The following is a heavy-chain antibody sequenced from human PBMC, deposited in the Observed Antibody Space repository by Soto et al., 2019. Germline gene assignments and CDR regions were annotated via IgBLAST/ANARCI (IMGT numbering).Heavy chain of an antibody. CDR2: IGTSGGRT. J-gene: IGHJ3*02. Sequence: EVQLLESGGGLVQPGGSLRLSCEASGFTFRSYVMTWVRQAPGKGPEWLSGIGTSGGRTYYADSVKGRFTISRDNSKNTLYLQMNSLRAEDTAVYYCAKDYVGTVPDAFDIWGQGTMVTVSS. D-gene: IGHD4-17*01. CDR3: AKDYVGTVPDAFDI. CDR1: GFTFRSYV. V-gene: IGHV3-23*01.